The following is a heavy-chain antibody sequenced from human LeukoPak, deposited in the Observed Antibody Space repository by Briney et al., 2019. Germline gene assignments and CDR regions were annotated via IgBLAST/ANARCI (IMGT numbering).Heavy chain of an antibody. CDR2: FDPEDGQT. CDR1: GYTLTNLS. V-gene: IGHV1-24*01. D-gene: IGHD3-22*01. J-gene: IGHJ4*02. CDR3: ARADDSSGYDFDY. Sequence: GASVKVSCKVSGYTLTNLSMHWVRQAPGKGLEWMGGFDPEDGQTIYAQKFQGRVTMTEDTSIDTAYMELSSLRSEDTAVYYCARADDSSGYDFDYWGQGTLVTVSS.